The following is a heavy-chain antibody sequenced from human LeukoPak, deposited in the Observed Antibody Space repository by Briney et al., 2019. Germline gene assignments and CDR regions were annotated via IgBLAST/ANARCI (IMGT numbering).Heavy chain of an antibody. Sequence: VGSLRLTCAAPVFTISGNYMSWVRQAPGKGLEWVSVIYSGGSPYYADSVKGRFTISTDNSKNTLYLQMNSLRAEDTAVYYCAKMAGSSWDTDTLYFDYWGQGTLVTVSS. V-gene: IGHV3-66*01. CDR2: IYSGGSP. CDR3: AKMAGSSWDTDTLYFDY. J-gene: IGHJ4*02. D-gene: IGHD6-13*01. CDR1: VFTISGNY.